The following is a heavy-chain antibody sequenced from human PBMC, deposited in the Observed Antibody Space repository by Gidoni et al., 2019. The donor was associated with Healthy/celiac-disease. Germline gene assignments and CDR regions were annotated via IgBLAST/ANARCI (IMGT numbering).Heavy chain of an antibody. CDR2: ISWNSGSI. CDR1: GFTFDDYA. D-gene: IGHD4-17*01. CDR3: AKDIGDYGGNWGYFDL. V-gene: IGHV3-9*01. Sequence: EVQLVESGGGLVQPGRSLRLSCAASGFTFDDYAMHWVRQAPGKGLEWVSGISWNSGSIGYADSVKGRFTISRDNAKNSLYLQMNSLRAEDTALYYCAKDIGDYGGNWGYFDLWGRGTLVTVSS. J-gene: IGHJ2*01.